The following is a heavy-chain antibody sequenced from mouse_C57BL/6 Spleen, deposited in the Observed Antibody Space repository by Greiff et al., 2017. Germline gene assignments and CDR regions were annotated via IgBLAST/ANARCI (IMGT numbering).Heavy chain of an antibody. CDR3: ARADYDDAMDY. J-gene: IGHJ4*01. D-gene: IGHD2-4*01. CDR2: INPTDGTT. Sequence: EVQLQQSGPELVKPGASVKISCKASGYSFTNYYMNWVKQRPGQSLEWIGVINPTDGTTSYNQKFKGKATLTVDQSSSTAYMQLSSLTSEDSAVYYCARADYDDAMDYWGQGTSVTVSS. V-gene: IGHV1-39*01. CDR1: GYSFTNYY.